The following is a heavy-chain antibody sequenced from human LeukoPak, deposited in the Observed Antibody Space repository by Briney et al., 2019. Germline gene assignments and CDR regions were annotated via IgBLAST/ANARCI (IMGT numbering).Heavy chain of an antibody. V-gene: IGHV4-39*07. CDR3: ARVEYYDYVWGSLY. D-gene: IGHD3-16*01. J-gene: IGHJ4*02. CDR1: GGSISSSSYY. CDR2: IYYSGST. Sequence: SETLSLTCTVSGGSISSSSYYWGWIRQPPGKGLEWIGSIYYSGSTYYNPSLKSRVTISVDTSKNQFSLKLSSVTAADTAVYYCARVEYYDYVWGSLYWGQGTLVTVSS.